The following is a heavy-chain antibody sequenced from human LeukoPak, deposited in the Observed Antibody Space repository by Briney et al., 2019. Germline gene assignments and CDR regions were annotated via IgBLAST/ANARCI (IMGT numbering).Heavy chain of an antibody. CDR2: ISSSSSTI. CDR1: GFTFSSYS. J-gene: IGHJ4*02. V-gene: IGHV3-48*02. D-gene: IGHD6-13*01. Sequence: GGSLRLSCAASGFTFSSYSMNWVRQAPGKGLEWVSCISSSSSTIYYADSVKGRFTISRDNAKNSLYLQMNSLRDEDTAVYYCARDHLYSSSLCIDYWGQGTLVTVSS. CDR3: ARDHLYSSSLCIDY.